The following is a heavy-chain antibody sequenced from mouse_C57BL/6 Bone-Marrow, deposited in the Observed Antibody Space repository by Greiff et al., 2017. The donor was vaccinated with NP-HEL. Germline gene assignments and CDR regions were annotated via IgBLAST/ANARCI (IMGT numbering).Heavy chain of an antibody. Sequence: VKLVESGAELVRPGASVTLSCKASGYTFTDYEMHWVKQTPVHGLEWIGAIDPETGGTAYNQKFKGKAILTADKSSSTAYMELRSLTSEDSAVYYCTRANWEAYWGQGTLVTVSA. V-gene: IGHV1-15*01. D-gene: IGHD4-1*01. CDR3: TRANWEAY. J-gene: IGHJ3*01. CDR2: IDPETGGT. CDR1: GYTFTDYE.